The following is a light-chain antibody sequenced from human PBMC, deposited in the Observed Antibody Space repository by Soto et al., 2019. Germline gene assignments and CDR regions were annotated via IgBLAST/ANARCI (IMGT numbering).Light chain of an antibody. CDR3: QHYDTYSP. V-gene: IGKV1-5*03. CDR2: KTS. Sequence: DIQMTQSPSTLSASVGDRVTITCRASQIISNRLAWYQQKPGKAPKLLIYKTSSLESGVPARFSGRGSGTEFTLSISSLQPDDFATSFCQHYDTYSPFGGGTKVEIK. CDR1: QIISNR. J-gene: IGKJ4*02.